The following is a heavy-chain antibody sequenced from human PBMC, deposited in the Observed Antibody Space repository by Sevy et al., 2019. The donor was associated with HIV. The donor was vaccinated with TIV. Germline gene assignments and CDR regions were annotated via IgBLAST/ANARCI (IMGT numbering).Heavy chain of an antibody. D-gene: IGHD1-26*01. V-gene: IGHV3-7*01. J-gene: IGHJ5*02. CDR2: IKQDGSEK. Sequence: GGYLRLSCAASGFTFSSYWMSWVRQAPGKGLEWVANIKQDGSEKYYVDSVKGRFTISRDNAKNSLYLQMNSLRAEDTAVYYCARDWERHWFDPWGQGTLVTVSS. CDR3: ARDWERHWFDP. CDR1: GFTFSSYW.